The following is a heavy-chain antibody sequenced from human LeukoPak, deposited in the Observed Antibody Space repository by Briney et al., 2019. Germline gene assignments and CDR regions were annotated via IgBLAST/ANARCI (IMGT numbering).Heavy chain of an antibody. V-gene: IGHV4-39*07. D-gene: IGHD6-13*01. CDR2: IYYSGST. J-gene: IGHJ4*02. CDR3: ARDDRGIAFDY. Sequence: TSETLSLTCTVSGGSISSSTFYWGWIRQPPGKGLEWIGTIYYSGSTFYNPSLKSRVTVSVDTSKNQFSLKLSSLTAADTAVYYCARDDRGIAFDYWGQGTLVTVSS. CDR1: GGSISSSTFY.